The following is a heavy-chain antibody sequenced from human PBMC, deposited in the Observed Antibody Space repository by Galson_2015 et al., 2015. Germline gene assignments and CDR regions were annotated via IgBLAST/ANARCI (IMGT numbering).Heavy chain of an antibody. Sequence: SLRLPCAASGFTFDDYAMHWVRQAPGKGVEWVSGISWHSGSVGYADSVKGRFTISRDNAKNSLYLQMNSLRAEDTALYYCAKDLTTIPLGELLPGDAFDIWGQGTMVTVSS. J-gene: IGHJ3*02. D-gene: IGHD1-26*01. CDR2: ISWHSGSV. CDR3: AKDLTTIPLGELLPGDAFDI. CDR1: GFTFDDYA. V-gene: IGHV3-9*01.